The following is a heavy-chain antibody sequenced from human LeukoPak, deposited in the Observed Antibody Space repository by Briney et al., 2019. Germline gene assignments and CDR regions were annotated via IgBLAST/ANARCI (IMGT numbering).Heavy chain of an antibody. V-gene: IGHV3-23*01. J-gene: IGHJ6*02. Sequence: GGSLRLSCATSEFTFSNWGMSWVRQAPGKGLQWRSVIGGDGTTYYAASVKGRFTVSRDNSGTTLYLQMNSLRAEDTAVYYCAKGPYGLGIYYGMDVWGQGTTVTV. CDR3: AKGPYGLGIYYGMDV. CDR2: IGGDGTT. CDR1: EFTFSNWG. D-gene: IGHD3-10*01.